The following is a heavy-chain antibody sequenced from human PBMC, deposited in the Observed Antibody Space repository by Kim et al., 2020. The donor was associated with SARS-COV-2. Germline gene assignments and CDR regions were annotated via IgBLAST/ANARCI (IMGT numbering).Heavy chain of an antibody. V-gene: IGHV4-61*03. D-gene: IGHD5-12*01. J-gene: IGHJ6*02. CDR3: ARGPTYFISYRRYFIAMSV. CDR1: GGSVTSESHF. CDR2: IFDSATT. Sequence: SETLSLTCSVSGGSVTSESHFWTWIRQPPGKGLEWIGYIFDSATTTYNPSLRSRATISQDTSNNRFSLKLNSVTAADTAVVYCARGPTYFISYRRYFIAMSVWGQGTTVTVSS.